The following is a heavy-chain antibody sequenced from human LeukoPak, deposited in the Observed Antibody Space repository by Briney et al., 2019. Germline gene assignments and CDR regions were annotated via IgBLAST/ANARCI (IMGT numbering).Heavy chain of an antibody. J-gene: IGHJ4*02. Sequence: ASVKVSCKASGYTFTSYGVTWVRQAPGQGLEWMGWISAYNGNTNYAQKFQGRVTMTTDTSTSTASMALRSLRSDDTAVFYCAGGIASTGRYYFDYWGQGTLVTVSS. CDR1: GYTFTSYG. CDR2: ISAYNGNT. V-gene: IGHV1-18*01. CDR3: AGGIASTGRYYFDY. D-gene: IGHD6-13*01.